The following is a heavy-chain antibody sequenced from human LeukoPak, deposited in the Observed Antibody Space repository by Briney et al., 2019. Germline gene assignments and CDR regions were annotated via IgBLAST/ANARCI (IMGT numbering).Heavy chain of an antibody. CDR1: GFTFSSYS. CDR3: AKDARGITMIVVVITPYAFDI. Sequence: HPGGSLRLSCAASGFTFSSYSMNWVRRAPGKGLEWVSGINSNTGRTYYVDSVKGRFTISRDNSKNTLYLQMNNLRAEDTAVYYCAKDARGITMIVVVITPYAFDIWGQGTMVTVSS. D-gene: IGHD3-22*01. J-gene: IGHJ3*02. CDR2: INSNTGRT. V-gene: IGHV3-23*01.